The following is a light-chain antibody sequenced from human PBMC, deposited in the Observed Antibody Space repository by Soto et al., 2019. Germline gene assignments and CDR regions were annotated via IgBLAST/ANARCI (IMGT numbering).Light chain of an antibody. CDR3: SSYAGNSIYV. J-gene: IGLJ1*01. CDR2: DVN. V-gene: IGLV2-8*01. Sequence: QSVLNQPPSASGSPGQAVTISCTGSSSDVGRYDYVSWYQHHPGKAPKPMMFDVNKRPSGVPDRFSGSRSGNTASLTVSGLQAEDEADYFCSSYAGNSIYVFGTGTKVTVL. CDR1: SSDVGRYDY.